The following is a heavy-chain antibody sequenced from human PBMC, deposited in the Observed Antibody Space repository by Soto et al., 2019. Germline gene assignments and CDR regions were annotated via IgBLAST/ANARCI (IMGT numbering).Heavy chain of an antibody. CDR2: ISGSGGST. Sequence: PGGSLRLSCAASGFTFSSYAMSWVRQAPGKGLEWVSAISGSGGSTYYADSVKGRFTISRDNSKNTLYLQMNSLRAEDAAVYYCAKASELRFLEWLLKKEVFDPWGQGTLVTVSS. CDR1: GFTFSSYA. CDR3: AKASELRFLEWLLKKEVFDP. D-gene: IGHD3-3*01. V-gene: IGHV3-23*01. J-gene: IGHJ5*02.